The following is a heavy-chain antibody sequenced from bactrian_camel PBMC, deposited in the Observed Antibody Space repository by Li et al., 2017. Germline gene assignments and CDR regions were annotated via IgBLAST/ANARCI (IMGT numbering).Heavy chain of an antibody. D-gene: IGHD3*01. V-gene: IGHV3S55*01. Sequence: HVQLVESGGGSVQTGGSLRLSCAASKRTYDTYRMGWFRQAPGKERERVAVIDRDGSTSYANSVKGRFTISQDNAKNTLYLQMNSLKPEDTAMYYCAAVAEGRTVEGGVSLWTLFESGYWGQGTQVTVS. CDR2: IDRDGST. CDR3: AAVAEGRTVEGGVSLWTLFESGY. CDR1: KRTYDTYR. J-gene: IGHJ4*01.